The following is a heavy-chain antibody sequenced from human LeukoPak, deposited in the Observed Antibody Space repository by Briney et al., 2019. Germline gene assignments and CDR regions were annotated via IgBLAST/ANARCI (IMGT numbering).Heavy chain of an antibody. CDR2: IYYSGST. J-gene: IGHJ6*02. V-gene: IGHV4-59*08. CDR3: ARLPTVVWCGGPPGGYGMDV. D-gene: IGHD3-10*01. CDR1: GGSISSYY. Sequence: SETLSLTCTVSGGSISSYYWSWIRQPPGKGLEWVGYIYYSGSTNYNPSLTSRVTISVDTSKNQFSLKLSSVTAADTAVYYCARLPTVVWCGGPPGGYGMDVWGQGTTVTVSS.